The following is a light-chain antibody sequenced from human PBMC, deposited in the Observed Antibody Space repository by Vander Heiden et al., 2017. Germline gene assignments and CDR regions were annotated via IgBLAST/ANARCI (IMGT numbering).Light chain of an antibody. CDR1: QSIDGF. V-gene: IGKV3-11*01. J-gene: IGKJ4*01. CDR2: DGA. Sequence: DILLTQSPASLSSSPGDRATLSCRASQSIDGFVDWYQQKPGKAPKLLIFDGASWETGVPARFSGSGSGTDFTLTISGLEPEDFAVYYCQQRNNTPLAFGGGTKVEVK. CDR3: QQRNNTPLA.